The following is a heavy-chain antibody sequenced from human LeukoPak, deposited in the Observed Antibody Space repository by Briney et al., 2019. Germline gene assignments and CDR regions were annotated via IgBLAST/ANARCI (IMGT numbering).Heavy chain of an antibody. CDR3: AKDTSDFWSGYYPTHGMDV. J-gene: IGHJ6*02. V-gene: IGHV3-9*01. CDR1: GFTFDDYA. Sequence: PGGSLRLSCAASGFTFDDYAMHWVRQAPGKGLEWVSGISWNSGSIGYADSVKGRFTISRDNAKNSLYLQMNSLRAEDTAVYYCAKDTSDFWSGYYPTHGMDVWGQGTTVTVSS. CDR2: ISWNSGSI. D-gene: IGHD3-3*01.